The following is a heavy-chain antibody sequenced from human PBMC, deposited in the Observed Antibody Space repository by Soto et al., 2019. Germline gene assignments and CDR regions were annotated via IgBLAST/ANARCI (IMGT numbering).Heavy chain of an antibody. CDR2: ISAYNGNT. J-gene: IGHJ3*02. CDR1: GYTFTSYG. V-gene: IGHV1-18*01. Sequence: ASVKVSCKASGYTFTSYGISWVRQAPGQGLEWMGWISAYNGNTNYAQKLQGRVTMTTDTSTSTAYMELRSLRSDDTAVYYCARYGTPGHCSGGSCYSNDAFDIWGQGTMVTVSS. D-gene: IGHD2-15*01. CDR3: ARYGTPGHCSGGSCYSNDAFDI.